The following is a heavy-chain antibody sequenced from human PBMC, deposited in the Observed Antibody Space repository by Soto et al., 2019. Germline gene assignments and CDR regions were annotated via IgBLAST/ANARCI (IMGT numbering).Heavy chain of an antibody. CDR3: ARGDYYDASGPFSDAFDI. CDR1: GFTCTNYC. CDR2: IKPDGSEK. V-gene: IGHV3-7*04. J-gene: IGHJ3*02. Sequence: GALRLSCAASGFTCTNYCMSWVRHAPGKGLEWVANIKPDGSEKFYVDTLKDRFTMSRDNAKNSLYLQMNGLRADDTAVDYCARGDYYDASGPFSDAFDIWGQGTMVTVSS. D-gene: IGHD3-22*01.